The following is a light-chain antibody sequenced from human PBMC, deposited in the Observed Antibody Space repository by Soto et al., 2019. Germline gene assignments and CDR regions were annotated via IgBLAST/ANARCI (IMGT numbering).Light chain of an antibody. CDR1: SSDVGGYNY. CDR3: SSDTIISTAV. V-gene: IGLV2-14*01. J-gene: IGLJ2*01. CDR2: EVS. Sequence: QSALTQPASVSGSPGQSITISCTGTSSDVGGYNYVSWYQQHPGKAPKLIIYEVSYRPSRVSSLFSGYKAGTTTSLTISGLQGEEEADYYGSSDTIISTAVFGGGTKLTVL.